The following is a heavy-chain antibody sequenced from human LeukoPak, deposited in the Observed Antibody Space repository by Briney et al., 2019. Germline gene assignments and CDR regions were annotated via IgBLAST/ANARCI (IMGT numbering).Heavy chain of an antibody. J-gene: IGHJ5*02. CDR2: IYHSGST. CDR1: GYSISSGYY. Sequence: PSETLSLTCTVSGYSISSGYYWGWIRQPPVKGLEWIGSIYHSGSTYYNPSLKSRVTISVDTSKNQFSLKLSSVTAADTAVYYCARAATRYCSSTSCYTAYNWFDPWGQGTLVTVSS. V-gene: IGHV4-38-2*02. CDR3: ARAATRYCSSTSCYTAYNWFDP. D-gene: IGHD2-2*02.